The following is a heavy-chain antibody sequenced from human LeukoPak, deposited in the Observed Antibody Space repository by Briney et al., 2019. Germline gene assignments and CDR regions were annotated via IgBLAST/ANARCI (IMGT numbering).Heavy chain of an antibody. J-gene: IGHJ3*02. Sequence: VASVTVSCKASGYTFSDYYLHWVRQAPGHGLEWMGWINPHSGGTHYAQKFQGRVTMTRDTSISTAYMELSSLRSADTAVYFCAREIVATIGGAFDIWGQGTMVTVSS. CDR2: INPHSGGT. CDR3: AREIVATIGGAFDI. V-gene: IGHV1-2*02. CDR1: GYTFSDYY. D-gene: IGHD5-12*01.